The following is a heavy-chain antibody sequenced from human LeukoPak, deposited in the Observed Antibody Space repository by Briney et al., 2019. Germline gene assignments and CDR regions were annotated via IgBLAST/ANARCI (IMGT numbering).Heavy chain of an antibody. D-gene: IGHD3-22*01. CDR1: GYTFTGYY. CDR3: ARTSTGGSSGYYLDFQH. J-gene: IGHJ1*01. V-gene: IGHV1-2*02. Sequence: GASVKVSCKASGYTFTGYYMHWVRQAPGQGLEWMGWVNPNSGGTNYAQKFQGRVTMTRDTSISTAYMELSRLRSDDTAVYYCARTSTGGSSGYYLDFQHWGQGTLVTVSS. CDR2: VNPNSGGT.